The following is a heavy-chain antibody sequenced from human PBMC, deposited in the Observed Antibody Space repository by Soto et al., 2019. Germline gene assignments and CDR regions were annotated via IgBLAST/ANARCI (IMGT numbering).Heavy chain of an antibody. CDR1: GGSISNSNYY. V-gene: IGHV4-39*01. CDR2: IYYTGNT. J-gene: IGHJ4*02. D-gene: IGHD3-22*01. CDR3: ERHSIWLLRSDY. Sequence: QLQLQESGPGLVKPSETLSLTCNVSGGSISNSNYYWGWIRQPPGKGLEWIGSIYYTGNTYYNPSLKSRVXIXLXMSKTPFSLKVGSVTAADTAVYFCERHSIWLLRSDYWGQGTLVTVSS.